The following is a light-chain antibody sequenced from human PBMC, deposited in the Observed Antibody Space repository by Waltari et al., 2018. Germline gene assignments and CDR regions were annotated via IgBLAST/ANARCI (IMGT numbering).Light chain of an antibody. V-gene: IGKV2-28*01. Sequence: EIVMTQYPLSLPVTPGEPASISFRSSQSLLHINGYNYLDCYLQKPGQSPHLLIYLGSHRASGVPDRFSGSGSGTDFTLKISRVEAEDVGVYYCMQALQTPWTFGQGTKVEIK. CDR2: LGS. CDR3: MQALQTPWT. J-gene: IGKJ1*01. CDR1: QSLLHINGYNY.